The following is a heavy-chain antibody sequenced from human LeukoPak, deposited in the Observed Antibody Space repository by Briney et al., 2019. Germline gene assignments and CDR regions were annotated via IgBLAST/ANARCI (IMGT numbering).Heavy chain of an antibody. Sequence: GRSLGLSCGASGFTFSSYGMHWVRQAPGKGLEWVAVISDDGNKKYYADSVKGRFTISRDNSKNTVYLQMNSLRAEDTAVYYCAKDSRNYYFDYWGQGTLVIVSS. CDR2: ISDDGNKK. V-gene: IGHV3-30*18. CDR3: AKDSRNYYFDY. J-gene: IGHJ4*02. CDR1: GFTFSSYG.